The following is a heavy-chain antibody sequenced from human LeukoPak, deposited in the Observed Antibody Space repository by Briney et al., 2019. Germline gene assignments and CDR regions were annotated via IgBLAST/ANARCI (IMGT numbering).Heavy chain of an antibody. CDR1: GYSISSGFY. J-gene: IGHJ4*02. CDR3: GRKKLGGGNSPFDY. V-gene: IGHV4-38-2*01. CDR2: IYHGGNT. Sequence: SETLPLTCAVSGYSISSGFYWGWIRQPPGTGLEWIGSIYHGGNTYYNPSLKSRVTMSVDTSKNQFSLKLRSMTAAETAVYYCGRKKLGGGNSPFDYWGQGILVTLSS. D-gene: IGHD4-23*01.